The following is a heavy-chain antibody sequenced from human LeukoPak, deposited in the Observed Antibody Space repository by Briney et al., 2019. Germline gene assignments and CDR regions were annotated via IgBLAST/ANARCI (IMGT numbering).Heavy chain of an antibody. CDR2: ISGSGGST. CDR3: AKCKSDTPSTDLDYGDYVSHWYFDL. V-gene: IGHV3-23*01. D-gene: IGHD4-17*01. Sequence: GGSLRLSCAASGFTFSSYGMSWVRQAPGKGLEWVSAISGSGGSTYYADSVKGRFTISRDNSKNTLYLQMNSLRAEDTAVYYCAKCKSDTPSTDLDYGDYVSHWYFDLWGRGTLVTVSS. CDR1: GFTFSSYG. J-gene: IGHJ2*01.